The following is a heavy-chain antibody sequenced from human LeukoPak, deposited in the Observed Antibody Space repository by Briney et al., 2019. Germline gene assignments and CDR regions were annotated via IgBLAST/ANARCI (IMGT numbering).Heavy chain of an antibody. CDR3: AKGESPYYYDSSGYSDYFDY. CDR1: GYTFTGYY. V-gene: IGHV1-18*04. CDR2: ISAYNGNT. J-gene: IGHJ4*02. D-gene: IGHD3-22*01. Sequence: GASVKVSCKASGYTFTGYYMHWVRQAPGQGLEWMGWISAYNGNTNYAQKLQGRVTMTTDTSTSTAYMELRSLRSDDTAVYYCAKGESPYYYDSSGYSDYFDYWGQGTLVTVSS.